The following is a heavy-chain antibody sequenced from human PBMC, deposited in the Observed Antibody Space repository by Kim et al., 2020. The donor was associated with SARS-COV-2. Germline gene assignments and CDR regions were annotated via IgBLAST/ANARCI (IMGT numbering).Heavy chain of an antibody. Sequence: GGSLRLSCAASGFTFSSYWMSWVRQAPGKGLEWVANIKQDGSEKYYVDSVKGRFTISRDNAKNSLYLQMNSLRAEDTAVYYCARVLSTSYYYGMDVWGQGTTVTVSS. V-gene: IGHV3-7*01. CDR3: ARVLSTSYYYGMDV. CDR1: GFTFSSYW. J-gene: IGHJ6*02. CDR2: IKQDGSEK.